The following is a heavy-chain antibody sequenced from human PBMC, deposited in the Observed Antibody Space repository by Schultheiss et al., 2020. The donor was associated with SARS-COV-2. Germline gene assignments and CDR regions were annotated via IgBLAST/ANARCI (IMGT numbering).Heavy chain of an antibody. CDR2: ISGYNGYT. D-gene: IGHD2-15*01. J-gene: IGHJ5*02. V-gene: IGHV1-18*04. Sequence: ASVKVSCKASGYTFTSYGISWVRQAPGQGPEWMGWISGYNGYTDYAQKFQGRITMTTDTSTSTVSMELRSLRSDDTAVYYCARGLGYCSGGSCNWFDPWGQGTLVTVAS. CDR3: ARGLGYCSGGSCNWFDP. CDR1: GYTFTSYG.